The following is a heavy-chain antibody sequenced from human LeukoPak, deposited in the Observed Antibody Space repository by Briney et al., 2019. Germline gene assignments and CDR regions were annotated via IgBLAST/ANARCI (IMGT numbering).Heavy chain of an antibody. CDR3: ATDPDDYGDYEVAY. J-gene: IGHJ4*02. V-gene: IGHV1-24*01. CDR2: FDPEDGET. CDR1: GYTLTELS. Sequence: ASVKVSCKVSGYTLTELSMHWVRQAPGKGLEWMGGFDPEDGETIYAQKFQGRATMTEDTSTDTAYMELSSLRSEDTAVYYCATDPDDYGDYEVAYWGQGTLVTVSS. D-gene: IGHD4-17*01.